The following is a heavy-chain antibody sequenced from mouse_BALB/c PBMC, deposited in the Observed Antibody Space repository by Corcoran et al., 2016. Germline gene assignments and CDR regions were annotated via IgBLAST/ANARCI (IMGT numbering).Heavy chain of an antibody. Sequence: QVTLKESGPGILQTSQTLSLTCSFSGFSLSTSGMGVSWIRQPSGKNLEWLAHIYWDDDTRYNPSLKSRLTISKDTSSNQVCLKITSVDTADTSTYYCVREGIYYYYWYFEVWDAGTTVTVAS. CDR1: GFSLSTSGMG. J-gene: IGHJ1*01. V-gene: IGHV8-12*01. D-gene: IGHD1-1*01. CDR2: IYWDDDT. CDR3: VREGIYYYYWYFEV.